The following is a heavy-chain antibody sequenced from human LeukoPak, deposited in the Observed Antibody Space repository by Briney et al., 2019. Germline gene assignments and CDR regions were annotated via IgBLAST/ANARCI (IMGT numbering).Heavy chain of an antibody. CDR2: IIPIFGTA. J-gene: IGHJ3*02. CDR3: ARETVADMGGAFDI. CDR1: GGTFSSYA. V-gene: IGHV1-69*05. Sequence: SVKVSCKASGGTFSSYAISWVRQAPGQGLEWMGGIIPIFGTANYALKFQGRVTMTRDTSTSTVYMELSSLRSEDTAVYYCARETVADMGGAFDIWGQGTMVTVSS. D-gene: IGHD6-19*01.